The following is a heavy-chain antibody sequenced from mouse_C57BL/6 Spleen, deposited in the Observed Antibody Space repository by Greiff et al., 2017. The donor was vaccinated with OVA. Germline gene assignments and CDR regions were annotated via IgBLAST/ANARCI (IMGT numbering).Heavy chain of an antibody. V-gene: IGHV1-69*01. CDR3: ARDYYGSLDY. CDR2: IDPSDSYT. CDR1: GYTFTSYW. Sequence: QVQLKQPGAELVMPGASVKLSCKASGYTFTSYWMHWVKQRPGQGLEWIGEIDPSDSYTNYNQKFKGKSTLTVDKSSSTAYMQLSSLTSEDSAVYYCARDYYGSLDYWGQGTTLTVSS. J-gene: IGHJ2*01. D-gene: IGHD1-1*01.